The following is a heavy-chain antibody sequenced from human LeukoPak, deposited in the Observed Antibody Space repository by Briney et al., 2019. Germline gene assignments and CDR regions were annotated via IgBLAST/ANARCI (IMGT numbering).Heavy chain of an antibody. V-gene: IGHV4-38-2*02. CDR3: AREDIVVVVAALREAFDI. J-gene: IGHJ3*02. CDR1: GYSTSSGYY. D-gene: IGHD2-15*01. Sequence: PSETLSLTCTVSGYSTSSGYYWGWIRQPPGKGLEWIGSIYHSGSTYYNPSLKSRVTISVDTSKNQFSLKLSSVTAADTAVYYCAREDIVVVVAALREAFDIWGQGTMVTVSS. CDR2: IYHSGST.